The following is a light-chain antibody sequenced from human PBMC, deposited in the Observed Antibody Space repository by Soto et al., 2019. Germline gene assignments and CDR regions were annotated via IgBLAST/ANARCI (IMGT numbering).Light chain of an antibody. CDR3: ASWDDSLSGFVV. J-gene: IGLJ2*01. CDR1: SSNIGSNY. CDR2: RNS. Sequence: QFVLTQPPSASGTPGQRVTISCSGSSSNIGSNYVFWYQQLPGTAPKVLMYRNSQRPSGVPDRFSGSKSGTSASLAISGLRSEDEADYYCASWDDSLSGFVVLGGGTKLTVL. V-gene: IGLV1-47*01.